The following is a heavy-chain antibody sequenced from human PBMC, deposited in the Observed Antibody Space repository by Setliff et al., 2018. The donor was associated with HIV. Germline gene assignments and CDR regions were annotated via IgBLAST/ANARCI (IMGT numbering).Heavy chain of an antibody. V-gene: IGHV4-61*09. CDR1: GASFIRSRYY. CDR2: VYTTGSA. CDR3: ARASVGATGLYAFEI. Sequence: SETLSLTCTVSGASFIRSRYYWSWIRQPAGKGLEWIGHVYTTGSASYNPSLESRVTILEALSKNQFPLRLNSVTAADTAVYYCARASVGATGLYAFEIWGQGTMVTVSS. J-gene: IGHJ3*02. D-gene: IGHD1-26*01.